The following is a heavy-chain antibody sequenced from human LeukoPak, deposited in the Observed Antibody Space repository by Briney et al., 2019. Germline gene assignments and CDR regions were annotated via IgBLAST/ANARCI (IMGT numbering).Heavy chain of an antibody. Sequence: VASVTVSCKTSGGTFTSYAITWVRQAPGQGLEWMGKIIPISGTTNYAQKFQGRVTFTADESTSTAYMELSSLRSEDTALYYCARKLRLGGNWFDPWGQGTLVTVPS. V-gene: IGHV1-69*13. CDR1: GGTFTSYA. D-gene: IGHD1-26*01. CDR2: IIPISGTT. J-gene: IGHJ5*02. CDR3: ARKLRLGGNWFDP.